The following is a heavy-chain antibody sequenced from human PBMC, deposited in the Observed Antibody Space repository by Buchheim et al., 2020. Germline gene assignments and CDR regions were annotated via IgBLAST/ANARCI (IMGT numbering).Heavy chain of an antibody. CDR3: TYRRVGCGSGGSCYGDY. CDR1: GFSLSTSGVG. V-gene: IGHV2-5*01. J-gene: IGHJ4*02. CDR2: IYWNDDK. D-gene: IGHD2-15*01. Sequence: QITLKESGPTLVKPTQTLTLTCTFSGFSLSTSGVGVGWIRQPPGKALEWLALIYWNDDKRYSPSLKSRLTITKDTSKNQVVLTMTNTDTVDTAIYSGTYRRVGCGSGGSCYGDYWGQGTL.